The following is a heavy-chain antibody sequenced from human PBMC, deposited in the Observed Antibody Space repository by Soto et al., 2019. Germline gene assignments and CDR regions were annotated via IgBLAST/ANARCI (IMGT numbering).Heavy chain of an antibody. D-gene: IGHD1-7*01. CDR1: GFTVSSNY. CDR3: ARAIDELELDY. CDR2: IYSGGST. V-gene: IGHV3-53*01. J-gene: IGHJ4*02. Sequence: GGSLRLSCAASGFTVSSNYMSWVRQAPGKGLEWVSVIYSGGSTYYAGSVKGRFTISRDNSKNTLYLQMNSLRAEDTAVYYCARAIDELELDYWGQGTLVTVSS.